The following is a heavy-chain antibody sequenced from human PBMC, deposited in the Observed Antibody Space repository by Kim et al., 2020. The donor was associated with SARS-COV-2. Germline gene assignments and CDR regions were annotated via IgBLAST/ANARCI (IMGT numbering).Heavy chain of an antibody. CDR2: IRSKAYGGTT. Sequence: GGSLRLSCTASGFTFGDYAMSWFRQAPGKGLEWVGFIRSKAYGGTTEYAASVKGRFTISRDDSKSIAYLQMNSLKTEDTAVYYCTRDPETSSSWYFGSIIDDAFDIWGQGTMVTVSS. J-gene: IGHJ3*02. V-gene: IGHV3-49*03. CDR3: TRDPETSSSWYFGSIIDDAFDI. D-gene: IGHD6-13*01. CDR1: GFTFGDYA.